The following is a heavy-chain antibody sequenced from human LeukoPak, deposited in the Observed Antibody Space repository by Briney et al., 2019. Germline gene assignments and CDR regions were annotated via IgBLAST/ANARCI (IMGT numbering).Heavy chain of an antibody. V-gene: IGHV1-2*02. Sequence: ASVKVSCKGSGYTFTGPYMHWVRQAPGQGLEWMGWLDPNSGGTMYAQNFQGRVTMTRDTSFSTAYMEVNRLRSDDTAVYYCARMLNGAYDLWGQGTLVTVSS. J-gene: IGHJ1*01. CDR3: ARMLNGAYDL. D-gene: IGHD5-12*01. CDR2: LDPNSGGT. CDR1: GYTFTGPY.